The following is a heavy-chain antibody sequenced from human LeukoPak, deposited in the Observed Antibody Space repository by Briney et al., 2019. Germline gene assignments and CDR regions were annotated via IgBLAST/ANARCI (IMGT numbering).Heavy chain of an antibody. CDR2: IYSGGGT. CDR3: AKDRGQQLGPYYYYGMDV. Sequence: GGSLRLSCAASGFTVSNTYMSWVRQAPGKGLEWVSLIYSGGGTYSADSVKGRFTISRDISKNTLYLQMNSLRAEDTAVYYCAKDRGQQLGPYYYYGMDVWGQGTTVTVSS. V-gene: IGHV3-53*01. CDR1: GFTVSNTY. J-gene: IGHJ6*02. D-gene: IGHD6-13*01.